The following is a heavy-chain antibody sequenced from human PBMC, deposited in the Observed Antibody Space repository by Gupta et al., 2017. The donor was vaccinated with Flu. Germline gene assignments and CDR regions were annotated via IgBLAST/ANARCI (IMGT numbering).Heavy chain of an antibody. Sequence: EVQLLESGGGLVQPGGSLRPSCAASGFTFSTYAMGWVRQAPGKGLEWVSAITASGDRTHYADSVKGRFTISRDNSKNTLYLQMNTLRAEDTAVYYCAQDPAGYAFGVWGQGTMVTVSS. CDR1: GFTFSTYA. V-gene: IGHV3-23*01. CDR2: ITASGDRT. CDR3: AQDPAGYAFGV. J-gene: IGHJ3*01.